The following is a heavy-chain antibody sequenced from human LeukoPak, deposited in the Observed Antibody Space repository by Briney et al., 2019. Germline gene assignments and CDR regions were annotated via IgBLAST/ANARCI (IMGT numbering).Heavy chain of an antibody. V-gene: IGHV3-23*01. D-gene: IGHD5-24*01. CDR1: GFTFSSYA. J-gene: IGHJ6*02. CDR3: AKDTSNGYTDSYYGMDV. Sequence: PGGSLRLSCAASGFTFSSYAMSWVRQAPGKGLEWVSTISGSATTTYYADSVKGRFTISRDNSKNTLYLQMNSLRAEDTAVYYCAKDTSNGYTDSYYGMDVWGQGTTVTVSS. CDR2: ISGSATTT.